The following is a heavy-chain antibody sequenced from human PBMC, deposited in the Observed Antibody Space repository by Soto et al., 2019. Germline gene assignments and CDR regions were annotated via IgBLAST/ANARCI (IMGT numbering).Heavy chain of an antibody. Sequence: PSETLSLTCTVSGASIGSNPYSWTWIRQPPGKGLEWIGYIYHTGRTDYNPSLKSRVTISLDRSKSQFSLKLTSVTAADTAVYYCARGCSSTSCYSGFDPWGLGTLVTV. V-gene: IGHV4-30-2*01. CDR2: IYHTGRT. CDR3: ARGCSSTSCYSGFDP. CDR1: GASIGSNPYS. D-gene: IGHD2-2*01. J-gene: IGHJ5*02.